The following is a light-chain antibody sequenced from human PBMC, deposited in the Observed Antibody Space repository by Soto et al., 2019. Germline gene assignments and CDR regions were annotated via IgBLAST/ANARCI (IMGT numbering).Light chain of an antibody. CDR1: RSDVGGYNY. Sequence: QSALTQPASLSGAPGQSITISCTGTRSDVGGYNYVSWYQQHPGKAPNLLIYEVINRPSGVSNRFSGSKSGNTASLTISGLQAEDEAAYYCSSYTSDSTRVFGGGTKLTVL. J-gene: IGLJ3*02. CDR3: SSYTSDSTRV. V-gene: IGLV2-14*01. CDR2: EVI.